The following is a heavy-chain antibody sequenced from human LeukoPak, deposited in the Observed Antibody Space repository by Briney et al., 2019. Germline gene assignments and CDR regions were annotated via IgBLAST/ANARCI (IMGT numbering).Heavy chain of an antibody. V-gene: IGHV4-39*07. CDR2: IYYSGST. D-gene: IGHD6-6*01. Sequence: PSETLSLTCTVSGGSISSSSYYWGWIRQPPGKGLEWIGSIYYSGSTYYNPSLKSRVTISVDTSKNQFSLKLSSVTAADTAVYYCARDPRIAAVWGEPSRAFDIWGQGTMVTVSS. J-gene: IGHJ3*02. CDR1: GGSISSSSYY. CDR3: ARDPRIAAVWGEPSRAFDI.